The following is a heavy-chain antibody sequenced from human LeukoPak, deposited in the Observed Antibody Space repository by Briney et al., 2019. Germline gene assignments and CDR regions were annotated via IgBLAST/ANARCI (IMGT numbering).Heavy chain of an antibody. D-gene: IGHD3-10*01. CDR1: GFPFSYYG. V-gene: IGHV3-30*02. Sequence: GGSLRLSCAASGFPFSYYGFHWVRQAPGKGLEWVAFIRYDGHDKFYAESVKGRFTISRDTYRNTLYLQMNSLRLEDAAVYYCAKDLMRDRWFGESWGQGTLVTVSS. CDR3: AKDLMRDRWFGES. J-gene: IGHJ5*02. CDR2: IRYDGHDK.